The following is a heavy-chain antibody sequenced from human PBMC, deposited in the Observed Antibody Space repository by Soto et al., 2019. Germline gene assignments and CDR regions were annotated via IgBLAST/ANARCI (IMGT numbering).Heavy chain of an antibody. CDR3: AHRVLRTVFGLVTTNAIYFDF. CDR2: IYWDDDK. Sequence: QITLNESGPTVVRPTETLTLTCRFSGFSLTTSGVGVGWIRQSPGKAPEWLALIYWDDDKRYSASLKSRLTINKDTSKNQVVLTVSDLDPTDTATYYCAHRVLRTVFGLVTTNAIYFDFWGQGTPVAVSS. V-gene: IGHV2-5*02. CDR1: GFSLTTSGVG. D-gene: IGHD3-3*01. J-gene: IGHJ4*02.